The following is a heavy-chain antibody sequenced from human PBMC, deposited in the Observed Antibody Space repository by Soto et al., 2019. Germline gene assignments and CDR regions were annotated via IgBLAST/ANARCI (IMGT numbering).Heavy chain of an antibody. CDR3: ATDCSGGSCYGASGMDV. CDR2: INAGFGAT. CDR1: GGTFGRYA. D-gene: IGHD2-15*01. V-gene: IGHV1-69*06. Sequence: QVPLEQSGAEVKKPGSSVKVSCKASGGTFGRYAISWVRRAPGQSLEWMGQINAGFGATDLAQMFQGRVTITADKSTTTVYMELSSLRSDDTAVYYCATDCSGGSCYGASGMDVWGQGTTVTVSS. J-gene: IGHJ6*02.